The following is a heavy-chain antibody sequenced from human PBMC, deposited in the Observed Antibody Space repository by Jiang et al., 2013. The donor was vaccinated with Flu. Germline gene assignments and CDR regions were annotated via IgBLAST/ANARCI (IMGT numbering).Heavy chain of an antibody. CDR1: GGSISSYY. J-gene: IGHJ4*02. D-gene: IGHD6-13*01. V-gene: IGHV4-59*01. CDR3: ARDSSHWPRRFDY. CDR2: CITWDH. Sequence: PSETLSLTCTVSGGSISSYYWTWIRQPPGRDWSGLGICITWDHRLQPSLQSRVTMSLDTSKNQFSLRLSSVTAADTAVYYCARDSSHWPRRFDYWGQGTLVIVSS.